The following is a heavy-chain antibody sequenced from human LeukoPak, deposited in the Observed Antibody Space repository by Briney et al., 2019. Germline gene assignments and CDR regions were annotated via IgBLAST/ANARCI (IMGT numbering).Heavy chain of an antibody. V-gene: IGHV3-21*01. CDR1: GFTFSSYS. J-gene: IGHJ6*02. D-gene: IGHD3-22*01. CDR3: ARAFYYDSSGYYYVYYYYYGMDV. Sequence: PGGSLRLSCAASGFTFSSYSMNWVRQAPGKGLERVSSISSSSSYIYYADSVKGRFTISRDNAKNSLYLQMNSLRAEDTAVYYCARAFYYDSSGYYYVYYYYYGMDVWGQGTTVTVSS. CDR2: ISSSSSYI.